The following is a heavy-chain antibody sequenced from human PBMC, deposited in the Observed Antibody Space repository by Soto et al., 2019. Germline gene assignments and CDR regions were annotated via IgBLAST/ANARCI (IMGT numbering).Heavy chain of an antibody. Sequence: QVQLVQSGAEVKKPGASVKVSCKASGYTFTSYDINWVRQATGQGLEWMGLMNPNSGNTVYAQKFQGRVTTTRNTAVSSAYMELSSLRSEVKAVYYCAREGSSGWYVDYWGQGTLVTVSS. J-gene: IGHJ4*02. D-gene: IGHD6-19*01. V-gene: IGHV1-8*01. CDR1: GYTFTSYD. CDR3: AREGSSGWYVDY. CDR2: MNPNSGNT.